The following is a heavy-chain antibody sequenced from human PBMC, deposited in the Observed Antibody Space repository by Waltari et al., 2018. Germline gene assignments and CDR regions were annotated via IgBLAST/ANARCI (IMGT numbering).Heavy chain of an antibody. CDR2: VDPEDGET. Sequence: EVQLVQSGAEVKKPGATVKISCKASGYTFTDYYMHWVQQDPGKGLEWMGRVDPEDGETIYAEKFQGRVTITADTSTDTAYMELSSLRSEDTAVYYCATFSTIFGVVIRTPRRGWFDPWGQGTLVTVSS. J-gene: IGHJ5*02. CDR3: ATFSTIFGVVIRTPRRGWFDP. V-gene: IGHV1-69-2*01. D-gene: IGHD3-3*01. CDR1: GYTFTDYY.